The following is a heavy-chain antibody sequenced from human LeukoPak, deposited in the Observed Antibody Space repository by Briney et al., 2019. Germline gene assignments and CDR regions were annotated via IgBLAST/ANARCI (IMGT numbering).Heavy chain of an antibody. CDR1: GGSISNYY. V-gene: IGHV4-59*01. J-gene: IGHJ4*02. CDR2: VSDSDNS. Sequence: NPSETLSLTCIVSGGSISNYYWNWIRQSPGKGLEWIGYVSDSDNSNYSPSLKSRLTLSLDTSQNQFSLRLSSVTAADSAVYFCARGVVYNYGYPYFDYWGLGTLVTVSS. D-gene: IGHD5-18*01. CDR3: ARGVVYNYGYPYFDY.